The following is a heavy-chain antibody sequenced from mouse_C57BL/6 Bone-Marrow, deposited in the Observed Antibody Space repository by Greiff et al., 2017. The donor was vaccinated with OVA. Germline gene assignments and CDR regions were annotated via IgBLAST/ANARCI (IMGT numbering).Heavy chain of an antibody. J-gene: IGHJ3*01. D-gene: IGHD2-4*01. Sequence: VKLQQSGAELVKPGASVKISCKASGYAFSSYWMNWVKQRPGKGLEWIGQIYPGDGDTNYNGKFKGKATLTADKSSSTAYMQLSSLTSEDSAVYFCARSGDYGRFAYWGQGTLVTVSA. V-gene: IGHV1-80*01. CDR3: ARSGDYGRFAY. CDR2: IYPGDGDT. CDR1: GYAFSSYW.